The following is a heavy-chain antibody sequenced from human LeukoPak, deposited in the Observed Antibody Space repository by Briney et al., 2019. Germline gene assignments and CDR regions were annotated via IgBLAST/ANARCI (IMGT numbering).Heavy chain of an antibody. V-gene: IGHV4-4*07. CDR1: GGSISNYY. Sequence: SETLSLTCTVSGGSISNYYWSWIRQPAGKGLEWIGRIYAGGTASYNPSLKSRVTISVDTSKNQFSLKVRSVTAADTAVYYCATTVTNGHYYGMDVWGQGATVTVSS. CDR2: IYAGGTA. J-gene: IGHJ6*02. CDR3: ATTVTNGHYYGMDV. D-gene: IGHD4-17*01.